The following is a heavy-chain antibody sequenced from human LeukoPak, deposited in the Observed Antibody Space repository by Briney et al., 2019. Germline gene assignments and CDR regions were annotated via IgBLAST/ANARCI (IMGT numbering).Heavy chain of an antibody. J-gene: IGHJ3*02. CDR2: IKEDGSEK. V-gene: IGHV3-7*01. CDR3: ARKASEYSAANYAFDI. CDR1: GFSISSSS. D-gene: IGHD5-18*01. Sequence: GGSLRLSRPVSGFSISSSSMCWGCQAPGKGLEWVANIKEDGSEKYYVDSVKGRFTISRHNAENSPYLQMNSLSAEATVYYCARKASEYSAANYAFDIWGQGTMVTVSS.